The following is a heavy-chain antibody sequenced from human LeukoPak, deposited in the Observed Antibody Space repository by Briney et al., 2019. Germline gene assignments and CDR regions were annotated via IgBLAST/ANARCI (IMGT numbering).Heavy chain of an antibody. D-gene: IGHD3-10*01. J-gene: IGHJ4*02. V-gene: IGHV4-4*02. CDR2: IYHSGST. CDR1: GGSISSSNW. Sequence: SETLSLPCAVSGGSISSSNWWGWVRPPPGEGLEWIGDIYHSGSTHYKPSLKRRVTISVDKSKNQFSLKLSSVTAADTAVYYCARRSAGTDYFDYWGQGTLVTVSS. CDR3: ARRSAGTDYFDY.